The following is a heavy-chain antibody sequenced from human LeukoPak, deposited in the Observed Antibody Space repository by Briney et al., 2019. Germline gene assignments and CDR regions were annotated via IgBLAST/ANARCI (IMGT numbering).Heavy chain of an antibody. Sequence: PGGSLRLSCAASGFTFSNSAMSWVRQAPGKGLEWVSAIDYSGRGTYYADSVKGRFTISRDNSKNTLYLQMNSLRAEDTAVYYCAKDPQHFDWFSTWVDYWGQGTLVTVSS. CDR3: AKDPQHFDWFSTWVDY. CDR1: GFTFSNSA. V-gene: IGHV3-23*01. D-gene: IGHD3-9*01. J-gene: IGHJ4*02. CDR2: IDYSGRGT.